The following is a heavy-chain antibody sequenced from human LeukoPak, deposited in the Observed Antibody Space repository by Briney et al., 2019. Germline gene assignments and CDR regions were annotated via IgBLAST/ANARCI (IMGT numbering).Heavy chain of an antibody. Sequence: SSETLSLTCAVYGGSFSGYYWNWIRQPPGMGLEWIGENNHRGSTTYNPSLESRVSISVDTSVNQFSLLLTSATAADTAVYYCARDSLLRGSGWDYWYFDLWGRGTLVTVSS. CDR1: GGSFSGYY. CDR2: NNHRGST. D-gene: IGHD6-25*01. J-gene: IGHJ2*01. V-gene: IGHV4-34*01. CDR3: ARDSLLRGSGWDYWYFDL.